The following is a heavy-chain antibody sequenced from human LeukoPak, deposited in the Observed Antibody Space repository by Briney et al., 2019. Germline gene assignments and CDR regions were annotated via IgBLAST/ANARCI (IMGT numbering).Heavy chain of an antibody. Sequence: GGSLRLSCAASGFTFSSYAMHWVRQAPGKGLEWVAVISYDGSNKYYADSVKGRFTISRDNSKNMLYLQMNSLRAEDTAVYYCARNHDFWSGPYYFDYWGQGTLVIVSS. D-gene: IGHD3-3*01. J-gene: IGHJ4*02. V-gene: IGHV3-30*04. CDR1: GFTFSSYA. CDR3: ARNHDFWSGPYYFDY. CDR2: ISYDGSNK.